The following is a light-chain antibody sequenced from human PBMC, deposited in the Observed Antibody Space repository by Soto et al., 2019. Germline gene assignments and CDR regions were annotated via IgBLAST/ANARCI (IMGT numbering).Light chain of an antibody. V-gene: IGKV1-33*01. CDR2: HAS. Sequence: DIKMTQSPSSLSASVGDRVTITCQASQDITNYLNWYQQKPGKAPKLLIYHASNLEKGVPSSFSGSGSGTDFTFTITSLQPEDIATYFCQQYDNVPPTFGPGTKVDIK. CDR1: QDITNY. J-gene: IGKJ3*01. CDR3: QQYDNVPPT.